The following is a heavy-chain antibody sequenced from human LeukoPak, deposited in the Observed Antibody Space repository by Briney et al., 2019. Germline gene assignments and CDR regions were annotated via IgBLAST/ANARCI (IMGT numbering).Heavy chain of an antibody. V-gene: IGHV3-66*02. D-gene: IGHD2-2*01. CDR2: IYSGGST. Sequence: PGGSLRLSCAASGFTVSSNYMRWVRQAPGKGLEWVSVIYSGGSTYYADSVKGRFTIPRDNSKNTLYLQMNSLRAEDRAVYYCARGGLVPAAARVIGFDIWGQGAMVTVSS. CDR1: GFTVSSNY. J-gene: IGHJ3*02. CDR3: ARGGLVPAAARVIGFDI.